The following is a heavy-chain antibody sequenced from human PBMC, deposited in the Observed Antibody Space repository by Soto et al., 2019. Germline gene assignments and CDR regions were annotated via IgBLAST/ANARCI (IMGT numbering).Heavy chain of an antibody. J-gene: IGHJ4*02. Sequence: GGSLRLSCAASGFTFSSYAMHWVRQAPGKGLEWVAVISYDGSNKYYADSVKGRFTISRDNSKNTLYLQMNSLRAEDTAVYYCASSDIVATRFDYWGQGTLVTVSS. V-gene: IGHV3-30-3*01. D-gene: IGHD5-12*01. CDR3: ASSDIVATRFDY. CDR1: GFTFSSYA. CDR2: ISYDGSNK.